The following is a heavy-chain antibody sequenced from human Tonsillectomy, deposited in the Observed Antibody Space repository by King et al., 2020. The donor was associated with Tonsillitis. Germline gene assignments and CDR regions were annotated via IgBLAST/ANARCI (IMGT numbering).Heavy chain of an antibody. V-gene: IGHV5-51*01. CDR2: IYPGDSDT. Sequence: QLVQSGAEVKKPGESLKISCKGSGYSFTSYWIGWVRQMPGKGLEWMGIIYPGDSDTRYSPSFQGQVTISADKSISTAYLQWSSLKASDTAMYYCARLSGDIYDFWSGSPYYYYMDVWGKGTTVTVSS. J-gene: IGHJ6*03. D-gene: IGHD3-3*01. CDR1: GYSFTSYW. CDR3: ARLSGDIYDFWSGSPYYYYMDV.